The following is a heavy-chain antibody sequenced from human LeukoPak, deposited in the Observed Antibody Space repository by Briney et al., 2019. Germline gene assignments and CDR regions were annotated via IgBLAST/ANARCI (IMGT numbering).Heavy chain of an antibody. CDR3: ARGVATITGAFDI. Sequence: SVTVSCKASGGTFSSYAISWVRQAPGQGLEWMGGIIPIFGTANYAQKFQGRVTITADESTSTAYMELSSLRSEDTAVYYCARGVATITGAFDIWGQGTMVTVSS. D-gene: IGHD5-24*01. CDR2: IIPIFGTA. CDR1: GGTFSSYA. J-gene: IGHJ3*02. V-gene: IGHV1-69*01.